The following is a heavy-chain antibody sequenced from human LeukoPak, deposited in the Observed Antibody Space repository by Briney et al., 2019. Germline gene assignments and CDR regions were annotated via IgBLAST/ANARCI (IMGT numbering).Heavy chain of an antibody. J-gene: IGHJ4*02. V-gene: IGHV3-9*01. Sequence: GRSLRLSCAASGFTFDDYAMHWVRQAPGKGLEWVSGISWNSGSIGYADSVKGRFTISRDNAKNSLYLQMNSLRAEDTALYYCAKVVVAGTNDYWGQGTLVTVS. CDR1: GFTFDDYA. D-gene: IGHD6-19*01. CDR2: ISWNSGSI. CDR3: AKVVVAGTNDY.